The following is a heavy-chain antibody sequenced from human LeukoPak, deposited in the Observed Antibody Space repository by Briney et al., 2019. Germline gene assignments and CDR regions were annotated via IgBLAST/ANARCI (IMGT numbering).Heavy chain of an antibody. V-gene: IGHV4-39*07. Sequence: SETLSLTCTVSGGSISSSSYYWGRIRQPPEKGLDWIGNIYVGGSTYYNPSLNSRVTLSLDTSRNQISLDLNSVTAADTAVYYCARLQYYYDSSGFFDYWGQGTVVTVSS. D-gene: IGHD3-22*01. J-gene: IGHJ4*02. CDR1: GGSISSSSYY. CDR3: ARLQYYYDSSGFFDY. CDR2: IYVGGST.